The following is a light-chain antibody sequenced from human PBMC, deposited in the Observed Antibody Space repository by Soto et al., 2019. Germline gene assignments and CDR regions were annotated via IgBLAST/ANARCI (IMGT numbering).Light chain of an antibody. Sequence: QSALTQPASVSGSPGQSITISCTGTSSDIGGYNSVSWYQQHPGKAPKLMIYEVSNRPSGISNRFSGYKSGNTASLTISGLQAEDEADYYCSSYTSSVAHVFGTGTK. J-gene: IGLJ1*01. V-gene: IGLV2-14*01. CDR1: SSDIGGYNS. CDR3: SSYTSSVAHV. CDR2: EVS.